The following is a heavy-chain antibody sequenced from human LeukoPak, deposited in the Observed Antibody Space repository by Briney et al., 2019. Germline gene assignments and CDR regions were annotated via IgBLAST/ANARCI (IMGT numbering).Heavy chain of an antibody. J-gene: IGHJ3*02. CDR3: ARVGRTMTAVGFGAFDI. CDR2: ISSSSSYI. V-gene: IGHV3-21*04. CDR1: GFTFSSYS. D-gene: IGHD3-22*01. Sequence: GGSLRLSCAASGFTFSSYSMNWVRQAPGKGLEWVSSISSSSSYIYYADSVKGRFTISRDNAKNSLYLQMNSLRAEDTALYYCARVGRTMTAVGFGAFDIWGQGTMVTVSS.